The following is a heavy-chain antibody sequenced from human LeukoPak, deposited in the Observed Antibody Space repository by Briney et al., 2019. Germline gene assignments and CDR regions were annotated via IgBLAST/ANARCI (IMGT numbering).Heavy chain of an antibody. D-gene: IGHD6-13*01. J-gene: IGHJ4*02. CDR3: ARDTGYSSSPDY. CDR1: GFTFSSYG. CDR2: IWYDGCNK. V-gene: IGHV3-33*01. Sequence: GRSLRLSCAASGFTFSSYGMHWVRQAPGKGLEWVAVIWYDGCNKYYADSVKGRFTISRDNSKNTLYLQMNSLRAEDTAVYYCARDTGYSSSPDYWGQGTLVTVSS.